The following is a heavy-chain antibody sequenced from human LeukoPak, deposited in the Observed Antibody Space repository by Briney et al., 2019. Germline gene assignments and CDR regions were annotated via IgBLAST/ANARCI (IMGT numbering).Heavy chain of an antibody. CDR2: ISSSGSTL. J-gene: IGHJ6*03. V-gene: IGHV3-48*03. CDR1: GFTFSSYE. D-gene: IGHD5-18*01. CDR3: ARLEYSYGYGPYYYYYMDV. Sequence: GGSLRLSCAASGFTFSSYEMNWVRQAPGKGLEWVSYISSSGSTLYYADSVKGRFTISRDNAKNSLYLQMNSLRAEDTAVYYCARLEYSYGYGPYYYYYMDVWGKGTTVTVSS.